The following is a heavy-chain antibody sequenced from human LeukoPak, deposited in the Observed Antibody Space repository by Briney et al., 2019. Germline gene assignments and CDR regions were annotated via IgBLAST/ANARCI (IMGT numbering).Heavy chain of an antibody. CDR2: FVPEEAET. CDR1: GYTGIELS. V-gene: IGHV1-24*01. CDR3: ATHTIFGVVTYAFHI. J-gene: IGHJ3*02. Sequence: ASVKVSCRLSGYTGIELSMHWVRQAPGKGLEWLGGFVPEEAETIYAQKFQGRVTMTEDTSTATAYMELSSLTSEDTAVYFCATHTIFGVVTYAFHIWGRGTLVTVSS. D-gene: IGHD3-3*01.